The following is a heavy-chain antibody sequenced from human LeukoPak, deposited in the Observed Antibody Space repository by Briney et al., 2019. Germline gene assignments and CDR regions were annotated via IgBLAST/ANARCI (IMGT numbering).Heavy chain of an antibody. CDR3: AKLSGTYGTTSRVLDS. D-gene: IGHD1-1*01. Sequence: PGGSLRLSCAASGFTFTTYAIIWVRQAPGKGLEWLSAISGSGAYIYYADSVKGRFAISRDNSKNTLYLQMNSLRAEDTAVYYCAKLSGTYGTTSRVLDSWGQGTLVTVSS. CDR2: ISGSGAYI. J-gene: IGHJ4*02. V-gene: IGHV3-23*01. CDR1: GFTFTTYA.